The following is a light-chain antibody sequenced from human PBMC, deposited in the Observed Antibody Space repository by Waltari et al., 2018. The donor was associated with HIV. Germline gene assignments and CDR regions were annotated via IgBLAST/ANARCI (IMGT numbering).Light chain of an antibody. Sequence: IQFTQSPSSLTSSVGDRVSITCRASQRISSYLNWYQQKPGKAPNLLISAALNLQSGVPSRFSGGRSGTDFTLTIDSLQPEDSATYYCQQSYSAPPTFGQGTKLEIK. J-gene: IGKJ2*01. CDR2: AAL. CDR3: QQSYSAPPT. V-gene: IGKV1-39*01. CDR1: QRISSY.